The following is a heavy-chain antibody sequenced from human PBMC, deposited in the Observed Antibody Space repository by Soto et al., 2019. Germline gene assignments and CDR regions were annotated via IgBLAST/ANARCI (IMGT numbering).Heavy chain of an antibody. CDR1: GYSFTSYW. J-gene: IGHJ4*02. D-gene: IGHD3-10*01. Sequence: GESLKISCKGSGYSFTSYWIGWVRQMPGKGLEWMGIIYPGDSDTRYSPSFQGQVTISADKSISTAYLQWSSLKASDTAMYYCARIKYGSGSYYPTLDYWGQRTLVTVSS. CDR3: ARIKYGSGSYYPTLDY. CDR2: IYPGDSDT. V-gene: IGHV5-51*01.